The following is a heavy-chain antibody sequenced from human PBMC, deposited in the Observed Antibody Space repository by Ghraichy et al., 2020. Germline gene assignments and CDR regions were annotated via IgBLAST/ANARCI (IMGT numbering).Heavy chain of an antibody. V-gene: IGHV1-18*04. Sequence: ASVKVSCKASGYPITNYGISWVRQAPGQGLEWMGWISSDKANTRYAERLQDRVTVTTDTSTSTAYMELRSLTSDDTAVYYCARDDSSTAGLFDYWGQGTLVTVSS. CDR1: GYPITNYG. CDR3: ARDDSSTAGLFDY. CDR2: ISSDKANT. J-gene: IGHJ4*02. D-gene: IGHD2-2*01.